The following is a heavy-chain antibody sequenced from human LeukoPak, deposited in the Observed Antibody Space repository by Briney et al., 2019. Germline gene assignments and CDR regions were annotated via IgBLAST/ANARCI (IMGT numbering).Heavy chain of an antibody. J-gene: IGHJ4*02. D-gene: IGHD3-10*01. CDR2: ISGSGGST. CDR3: AKGKTYYYGSGSYSDY. CDR1: GFTFSSYA. Sequence: GGSLRLSCAASGFTFSSYAMSWVRQAPGKGLEWVSAISGSGGSTYYADSVKGRFTISRDNSKNTLYQQMNSLRAEDTAVYYCAKGKTYYYGSGSYSDYWGQGTLVTVSS. V-gene: IGHV3-23*01.